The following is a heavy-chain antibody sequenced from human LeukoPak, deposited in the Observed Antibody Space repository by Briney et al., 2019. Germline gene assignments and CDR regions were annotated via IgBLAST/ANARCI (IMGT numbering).Heavy chain of an antibody. CDR3: AREGSGWYGNFDY. J-gene: IGHJ4*02. CDR2: INPSGGST. Sequence: ASVKVSCKASGYTFTSYSINWVRQAPGQGLEWMGIINPSGGSTSYAQKFQGRVTMTRDTSTSTVYMELSSLRSEDTAVYYCAREGSGWYGNFDYWGQGTLVTVSS. CDR1: GYTFTSYS. D-gene: IGHD6-19*01. V-gene: IGHV1-46*01.